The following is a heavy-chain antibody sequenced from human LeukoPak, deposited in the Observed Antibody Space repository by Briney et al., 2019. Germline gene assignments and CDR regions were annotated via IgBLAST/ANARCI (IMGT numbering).Heavy chain of an antibody. Sequence: PGGSLRLSCAASGFTFSSYSMNWVRQAPGKGLEWVSSISSSSYIYYADSVKGRFTISRDNAKNSLYLQMNSLRAEDTAVYYCAELGITMIGGVWGKGTTATISS. V-gene: IGHV3-21*01. CDR1: GFTFSSYS. J-gene: IGHJ6*04. D-gene: IGHD3-10*02. CDR2: ISSSSYI. CDR3: AELGITMIGGV.